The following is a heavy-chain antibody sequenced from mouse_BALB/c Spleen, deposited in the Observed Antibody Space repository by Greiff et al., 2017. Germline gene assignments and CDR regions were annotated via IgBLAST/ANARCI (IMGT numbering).Heavy chain of an antibody. CDR3: ARANFSYWYFDV. Sequence: EVMLVESGGGLVKPGGSLKLSCAASGFAFSSYDMSWVRQTPEKRLEWVAYISSGGGSTYYPDTVKGRFTISRDNAKNTLYLQMSSLKSEDTAMYYCARANFSYWYFDVWGAGTTVTVSS. J-gene: IGHJ1*01. CDR2: ISSGGGST. V-gene: IGHV5-12-1*01. D-gene: IGHD4-1*01. CDR1: GFAFSSYD.